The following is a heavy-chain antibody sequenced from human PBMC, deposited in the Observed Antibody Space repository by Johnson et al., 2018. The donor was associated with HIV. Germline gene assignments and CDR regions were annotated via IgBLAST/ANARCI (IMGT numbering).Heavy chain of an antibody. CDR2: ISYDGSNK. CDR3: AKEMHPRHIVVVTANPNDAFDI. J-gene: IGHJ3*02. V-gene: IGHV3-30*04. D-gene: IGHD2-21*02. Sequence: QVQLVESGGGVVQPGRSLRLSCAASGFTFSSYAMHWVRQAPGKGLEWVAVISYDGSNKYYADSVKGRFTISRDNAKNSLYLQMNSLRAEDTALYYCAKEMHPRHIVVVTANPNDAFDIWGQVTMVTVSS. CDR1: GFTFSSYA.